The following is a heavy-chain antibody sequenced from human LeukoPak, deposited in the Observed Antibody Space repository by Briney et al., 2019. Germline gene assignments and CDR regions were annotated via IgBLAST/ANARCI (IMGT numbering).Heavy chain of an antibody. CDR1: GGALSSYY. V-gene: IGHV4-59*01. D-gene: IGHD6-19*01. CDR3: ARGSSGSQRAHMDV. J-gene: IGHJ6*03. CDR2: IYYSGSS. Sequence: SETLSLTCTVSGGALSSYYWSWIRQPPGKGLEWIGYIYYSGSSKYNPYLKSRVTISVDTSKNQFSLKLSSVTAADTAVYYCARGSSGSQRAHMDVWGKGTTVTVSS.